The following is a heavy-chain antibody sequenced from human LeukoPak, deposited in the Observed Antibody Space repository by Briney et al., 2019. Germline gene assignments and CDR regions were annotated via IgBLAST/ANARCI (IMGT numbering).Heavy chain of an antibody. J-gene: IGHJ4*02. V-gene: IGHV3-7*01. Sequence: GGSLRLSCAASGFTFSSYWMSWVRQAPGKGLEWVANINQDGSEKYYVDSVKGRFTISRDNAKNSLYLQMNSLRAEDTAVYYCAATYYYGSGSGGGFDYWGQGTLVTVSS. D-gene: IGHD3-10*01. CDR1: GFTFSSYW. CDR2: INQDGSEK. CDR3: AATYYYGSGSGGGFDY.